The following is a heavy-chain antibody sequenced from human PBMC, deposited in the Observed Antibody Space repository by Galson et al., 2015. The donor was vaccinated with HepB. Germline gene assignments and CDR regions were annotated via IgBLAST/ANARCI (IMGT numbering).Heavy chain of an antibody. CDR1: GYTFTGYY. CDR2: INPNSGGT. J-gene: IGHJ4*02. V-gene: IGHV1-2*02. Sequence: SVKVSCKASGYTFTGYYMHWVRQAPGQGLEWMGWINPNSGGTNYAQKFQGRVTMTRDTSISTAYMELSRLRSDDTAVYYCAREWRPSILWLGGGTYWGQGTLVTASS. CDR3: AREWRPSILWLGGGTY. D-gene: IGHD3-10*01.